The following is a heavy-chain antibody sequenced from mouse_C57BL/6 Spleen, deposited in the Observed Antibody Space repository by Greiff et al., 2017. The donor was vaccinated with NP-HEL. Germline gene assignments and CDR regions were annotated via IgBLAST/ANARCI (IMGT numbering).Heavy chain of an antibody. Sequence: QVQLQQPGAELVMPGASVKLSCKASGYTFTSYWMHWVKQRPGQGLEWIGEIDPSDSYTNYNQKFKGKSTLTVDKSSSTAYMQLSSRTSEDSAVYYCAKGYYGSSYWYFDVWGTGTTVTVSS. J-gene: IGHJ1*03. CDR1: GYTFTSYW. V-gene: IGHV1-69*01. D-gene: IGHD1-1*01. CDR3: AKGYYGSSYWYFDV. CDR2: IDPSDSYT.